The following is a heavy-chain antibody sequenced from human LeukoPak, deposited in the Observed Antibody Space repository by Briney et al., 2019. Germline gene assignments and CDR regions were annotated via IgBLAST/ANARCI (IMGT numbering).Heavy chain of an antibody. Sequence: ERSLRLSCAASGFTFSNYGMHWVRQAPGKGLEWLAAIFYDRSNKYYADTVKGRFTISRDNSKNTLYLQVNSLRAEDTAVYYCARDQALYFSYGDYWGQGTLVTVSS. CDR2: IFYDRSNK. D-gene: IGHD2/OR15-2a*01. J-gene: IGHJ4*02. CDR1: GFTFSNYG. CDR3: ARDQALYFSYGDY. V-gene: IGHV3-33*01.